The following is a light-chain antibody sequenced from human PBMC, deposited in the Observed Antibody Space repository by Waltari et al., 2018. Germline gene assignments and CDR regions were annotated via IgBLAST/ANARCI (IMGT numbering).Light chain of an antibody. CDR2: ATS. J-gene: IGKJ1*01. V-gene: IGKV1-39*01. CDR1: QSVRNF. CDR3: QQGYMTPRT. Sequence: DIQMTQSPSSLSASVGDRVTITCRASQSVRNFVNWYQQEPGKAPKLLIYATSSLQTGVPSRFSGSGSGTDFTLSISSLQPEDFAIYFCQQGYMTPRTFDQGTKVEIK.